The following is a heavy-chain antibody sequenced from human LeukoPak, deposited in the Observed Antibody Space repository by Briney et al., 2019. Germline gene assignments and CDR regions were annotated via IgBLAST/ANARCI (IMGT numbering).Heavy chain of an antibody. CDR3: TVDTNTDSQYY. CDR2: IKSKTDGGTT. V-gene: IGHV3-15*01. D-gene: IGHD2-8*01. CDR1: GFTFSHAW. J-gene: IGHJ4*02. Sequence: GGSLRLSCGGSGFTFSHAWMSWVRQGPGKGREWVGRIKSKTDGGTTDYAAPVKGRFTTSRDDSENTLYLQMNSLKTEDTAVYYCTVDTNTDSQYYWGQGTLVTVSS.